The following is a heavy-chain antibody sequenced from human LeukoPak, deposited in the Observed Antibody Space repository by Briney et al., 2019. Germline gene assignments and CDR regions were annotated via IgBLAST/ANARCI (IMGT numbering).Heavy chain of an antibody. CDR1: GGTFSYYS. Sequence: SVKVSCTASGGTFSYYSISWVRQAPGQGLEWMGGIIPMFGTAKYAQTFQGRVTIAADESTSTAYMELSSLRSEDTAVYYCARSLKEVYYYYMDVWGKGTTVTISS. J-gene: IGHJ6*03. V-gene: IGHV1-69*01. CDR3: ARSLKEVYYYYMDV. CDR2: IIPMFGTA.